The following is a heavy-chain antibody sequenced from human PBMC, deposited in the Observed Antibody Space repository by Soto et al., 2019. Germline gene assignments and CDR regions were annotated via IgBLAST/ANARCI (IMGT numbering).Heavy chain of an antibody. J-gene: IGHJ6*02. Sequence: SETLSLTCAVYGGSFSGYYWSWIRQPPGKGLEWIGEINHSGSTNYNPSLKSRVAISVDTSKNQFSLKLSSVTAADTAVYYCARLCNTALLRYYYYGMDVWGQGTTVTVSS. V-gene: IGHV4-34*01. CDR1: GGSFSGYY. CDR3: ARLCNTALLRYYYYGMDV. CDR2: INHSGST. D-gene: IGHD5-18*01.